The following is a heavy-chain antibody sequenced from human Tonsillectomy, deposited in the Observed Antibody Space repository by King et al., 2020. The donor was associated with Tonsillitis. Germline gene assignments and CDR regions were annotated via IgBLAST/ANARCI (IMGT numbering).Heavy chain of an antibody. J-gene: IGHJ5*02. Sequence: QLQESGPGLVKPSETLSLTCTASGGSVSYSYWSWIRQPPGKGLEWIGYTYYSESTNYNPSLGGRVTISVDTSKNQFSLKLNSVTAADTAVYYCARARTRPNNYVDPWGHGILVTVSS. CDR3: ARARTRPNNYVDP. CDR1: GGSVSYSY. D-gene: IGHD4-11*01. CDR2: TYYSEST. V-gene: IGHV4-59*02.